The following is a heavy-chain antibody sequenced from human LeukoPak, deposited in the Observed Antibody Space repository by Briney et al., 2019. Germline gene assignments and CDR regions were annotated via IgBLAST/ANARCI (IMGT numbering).Heavy chain of an antibody. J-gene: IGHJ4*02. CDR1: GFTFSSYA. V-gene: IGHV3-23*01. CDR3: AKDQYLSMITFGGVDTVPGGFDY. D-gene: IGHD3-16*01. CDR2: ISGSGGST. Sequence: PGGSLRLSCAASGFTFSSYAMSWVRQAPGKGLEWVSAISGSGGSTYYADSVKGRFTISRDNSKNTLYLQMNSLRAEDTAVYYCAKDQYLSMITFGGVDTVPGGFDYWGQGTLVTVSS.